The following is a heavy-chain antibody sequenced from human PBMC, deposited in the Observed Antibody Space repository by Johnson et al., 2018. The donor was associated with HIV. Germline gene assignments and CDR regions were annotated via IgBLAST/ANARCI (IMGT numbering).Heavy chain of an antibody. CDR3: ARGGVTGEDHAFDI. D-gene: IGHD7-27*01. CDR2: ISYDGSNK. J-gene: IGHJ3*02. CDR1: GFTFSSYG. V-gene: IGHV3-30*03. Sequence: QVQLVESGGGVVQPGGSLRLSCAASGFTFSSYGMHWVRQAPGKGLEWVAVISYDGSNKYYADSVKGRFTISRDNSKNTLYLQMNSLRAEDTAVYYCARGGVTGEDHAFDIWGQGTMVTVSS.